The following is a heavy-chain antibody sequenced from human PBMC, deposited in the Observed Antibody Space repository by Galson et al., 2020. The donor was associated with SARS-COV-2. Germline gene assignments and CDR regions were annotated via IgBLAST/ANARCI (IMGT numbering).Heavy chain of an antibody. Sequence: QAGGSLRLSCAASGFTFSSYAMHWVRQAPGKGLEWVAVISYDGSNKYYADSVKGRFTISRDNSKNTLYLQMNSLRAEDTAVYYCARGLEGDYVSYYYGMDVWGQGTTVTVSS. CDR3: ARGLEGDYVSYYYGMDV. V-gene: IGHV3-30*04. D-gene: IGHD4-17*01. CDR1: GFTFSSYA. J-gene: IGHJ6*02. CDR2: ISYDGSNK.